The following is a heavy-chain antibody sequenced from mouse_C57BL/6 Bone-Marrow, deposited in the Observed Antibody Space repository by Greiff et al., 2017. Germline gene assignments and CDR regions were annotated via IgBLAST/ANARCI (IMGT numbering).Heavy chain of an antibody. J-gene: IGHJ2*01. V-gene: IGHV5-9-1*02. D-gene: IGHD4-1*01. CDR3: TRVLLGFDY. CDR2: ISSGGDYT. Sequence: EVKLMESGEGLVKPGGSLKLSCAASGFTFSSYAMSWVRQTPEKRLEWVAYISSGGDYTYYADTVKGRVTISRDNARNTLYLQMSSLKSEDTAVYYYTRVLLGFDYWGQGTTLTVSS. CDR1: GFTFSSYA.